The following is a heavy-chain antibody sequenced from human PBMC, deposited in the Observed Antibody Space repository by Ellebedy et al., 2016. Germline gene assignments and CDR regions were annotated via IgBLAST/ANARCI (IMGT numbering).Heavy chain of an antibody. D-gene: IGHD3-22*01. CDR3: VRVGDYYDSGGYLTTHAFDV. CDR2: ISTHNGNT. V-gene: IGHV1-18*01. Sequence: ASVKVFCKASGYTFNTYAISWVRQVPGQGLEWLGWISTHNGNTDYAQNFQDRVTMTTDTSTTTAYMELRSLRSDDTAVYYCVRVGDYYDSGGYLTTHAFDVWGQGTIVTVSS. CDR1: GYTFNTYA. J-gene: IGHJ3*01.